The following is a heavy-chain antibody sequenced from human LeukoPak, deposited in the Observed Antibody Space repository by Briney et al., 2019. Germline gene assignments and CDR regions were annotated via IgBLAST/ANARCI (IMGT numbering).Heavy chain of an antibody. CDR3: TRVGYIDEGIDY. Sequence: GGSLRLSCVASGFPLSSYWMTWVRQAPGKGLEWVANIKQGGSKKSYVDSVKGRSTNSRDNAKNSLYLQMNSLRAEDTAIYYCTRVGYIDEGIDYWGQGTLVTVSS. V-gene: IGHV3-7*04. CDR1: GFPLSSYW. D-gene: IGHD5-24*01. CDR2: IKQGGSKK. J-gene: IGHJ4*02.